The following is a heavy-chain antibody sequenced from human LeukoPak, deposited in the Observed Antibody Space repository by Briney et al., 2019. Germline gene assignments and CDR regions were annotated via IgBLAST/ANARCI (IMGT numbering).Heavy chain of an antibody. CDR2: ISWNSGSI. J-gene: IGHJ2*01. Sequence: GRSLRLSSAAFAFTFDAYAMHWVPQAQGMGLEWVSSISWNSGSIGYADSVKGRFTISRDNAKNSLYLQMNSLRAEDTALYYCAKSRGSNWPRYFDLWGRGTLITVSS. D-gene: IGHD6-13*01. CDR1: AFTFDAYA. CDR3: AKSRGSNWPRYFDL. V-gene: IGHV3-9*01.